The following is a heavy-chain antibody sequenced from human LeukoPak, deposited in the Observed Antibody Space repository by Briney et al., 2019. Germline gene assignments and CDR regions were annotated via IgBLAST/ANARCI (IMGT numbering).Heavy chain of an antibody. V-gene: IGHV3-30*03. D-gene: IGHD5-18*01. J-gene: IGHJ4*02. Sequence: GRSLRLSCAASGFTFSNYGMHWVRQAPGKGLEWVAVISYDGSNKYYADSVKGRFTISRDNSKNTLYLQMNSLRTEDTAVYYCARDGYGLDTPMVSTVFDCWGQGTLVTVSS. CDR3: ARDGYGLDTPMVSTVFDC. CDR1: GFTFSNYG. CDR2: ISYDGSNK.